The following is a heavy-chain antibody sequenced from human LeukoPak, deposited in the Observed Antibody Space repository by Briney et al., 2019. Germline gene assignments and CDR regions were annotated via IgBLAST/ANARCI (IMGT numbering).Heavy chain of an antibody. J-gene: IGHJ4*02. Sequence: SETLSLTCTVSGGSISSYYWSWIRQPPGKGLEWIGNIHYSGSTNYNPSLKSRVTISVDTSKNQFSLKVSSVTAAETAVYYCARQGGYEVFDYWGQGTLVTVSS. D-gene: IGHD5-12*01. CDR3: ARQGGYEVFDY. CDR1: GGSISSYY. CDR2: IHYSGST. V-gene: IGHV4-59*08.